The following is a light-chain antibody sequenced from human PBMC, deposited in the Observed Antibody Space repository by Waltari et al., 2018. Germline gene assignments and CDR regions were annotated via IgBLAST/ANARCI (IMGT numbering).Light chain of an antibody. CDR3: QQYYSTPPT. Sequence: DIVMTQSPDSLAVSLGARATINRKSSQSVLYSSNNKNYLAWYQQKPGQPPKLVIYWASTRESGVPDRFSGSGSGTDFTLTISSLQAEDVAVYYCQQYYSTPPTFGQGTKVEIK. CDR1: QSVLYSSNNKNY. J-gene: IGKJ1*01. V-gene: IGKV4-1*01. CDR2: WAS.